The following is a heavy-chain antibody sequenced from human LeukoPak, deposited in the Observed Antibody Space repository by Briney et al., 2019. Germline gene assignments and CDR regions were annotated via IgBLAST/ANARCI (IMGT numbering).Heavy chain of an antibody. CDR3: ARVRAYSSSWYAGYNWFDP. Sequence: SVKVSCKASGGTFSSYAISWVRQAPGQGLEWMGGIIPIFGTANYAQKFQGRVTITTDESTSTAYMELSSLRSEGTAVYYCARVRAYSSSWYAGYNWFDPWGQGTLVTVSS. J-gene: IGHJ5*02. CDR1: GGTFSSYA. CDR2: IIPIFGTA. V-gene: IGHV1-69*05. D-gene: IGHD6-13*01.